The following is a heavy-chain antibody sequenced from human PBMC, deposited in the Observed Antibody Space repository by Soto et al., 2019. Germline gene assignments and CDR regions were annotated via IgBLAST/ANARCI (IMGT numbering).Heavy chain of an antibody. D-gene: IGHD1-26*01. Sequence: EVQLLESGGGLVQPGGSLRLSCAASGFTFSSYAMSWVRQAPGKGLEWVSAISGSGGSTYYADSEKGRFTISRDISKNTLYLQMNSLRAEDTAVYYCAKDLGATPWFDPWGQGTLVTVSS. J-gene: IGHJ5*02. V-gene: IGHV3-23*01. CDR2: ISGSGGST. CDR1: GFTFSSYA. CDR3: AKDLGATPWFDP.